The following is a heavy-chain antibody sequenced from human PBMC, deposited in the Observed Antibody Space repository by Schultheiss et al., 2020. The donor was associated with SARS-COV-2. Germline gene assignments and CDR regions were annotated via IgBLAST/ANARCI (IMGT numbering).Heavy chain of an antibody. V-gene: IGHV3-9*01. J-gene: IGHJ4*02. D-gene: IGHD2-15*01. CDR2: ISWNSGSI. CDR1: GFTFSSYA. CDR3: ARDLKNKIVVVAATTFDY. Sequence: GGSLRLSCAASGFTFSSYAMSWVRQAPGKGLEWVSGISWNSGSIGYADSVKGRFTISRDNAKNSLYLQMNSLRAEDTAVYYCARDLKNKIVVVAATTFDYWGQGTLVTVSS.